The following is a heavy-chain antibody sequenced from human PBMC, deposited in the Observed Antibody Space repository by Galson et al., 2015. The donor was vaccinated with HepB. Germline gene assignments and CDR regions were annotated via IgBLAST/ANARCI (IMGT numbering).Heavy chain of an antibody. V-gene: IGHV1-2*06. D-gene: IGHD3-22*01. CDR1: GYTLTGYY. J-gene: IGHJ3*02. CDR2: INPNSGGT. CDR3: ARDPYYYDSSGYPWVSFDI. Sequence: SVKVSCKASGYTLTGYYMHWVRQAPGQGLEWMGRINPNSGGTNYAQKFQGRVTMTRDTSISTAYMELSRLRSDDTAVYYCARDPYYYDSSGYPWVSFDIWGQGTMVTVSS.